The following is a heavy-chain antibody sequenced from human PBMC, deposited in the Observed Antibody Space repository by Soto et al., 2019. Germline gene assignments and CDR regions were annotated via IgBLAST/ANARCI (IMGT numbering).Heavy chain of an antibody. J-gene: IGHJ3*02. CDR2: IYYSGST. Sequence: QVQLQESGPGLVKPSETLSLTCTVSGGSISSYYWSWIRQPPGKGLEWIGYIYYSGSTNYNPSLKRRVAISVDTSKNHFPLKLSSVTAADTAVYYCARDLGYYDYIWGSYRPHAFDIWGQGTMVTVSS. CDR1: GGSISSYY. CDR3: ARDLGYYDYIWGSYRPHAFDI. D-gene: IGHD3-16*02. V-gene: IGHV4-59*01.